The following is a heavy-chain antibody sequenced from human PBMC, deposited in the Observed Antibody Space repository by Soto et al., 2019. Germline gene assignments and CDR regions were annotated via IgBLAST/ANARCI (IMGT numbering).Heavy chain of an antibody. D-gene: IGHD6-19*01. CDR1: GFTFSSYA. CDR3: AKRLRGSSGWSSYFDY. Sequence: PVGSLRLSCAASGFTFSSYAMSWVRQAPGKGLEWVSAISGSGGSTYYADSVKGRFTISRDNSKNTLYLQMNSLRAEDTAVYYCAKRLRGSSGWSSYFDYWGQGTLVTVSS. V-gene: IGHV3-23*01. J-gene: IGHJ4*02. CDR2: ISGSGGST.